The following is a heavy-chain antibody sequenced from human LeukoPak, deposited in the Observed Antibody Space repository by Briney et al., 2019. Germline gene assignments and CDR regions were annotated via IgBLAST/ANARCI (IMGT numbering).Heavy chain of an antibody. D-gene: IGHD1-26*01. J-gene: IGHJ4*02. CDR1: GSSFTSYW. CDR2: IYPGDSDT. Sequence: GESLQISCKGSGSSFTSYWIGWVRQMPGKGLEWMGIIYPGDSDTRYSPSFQGQVTISADKSISTAYLQWSSLKASDTAMYYCARYPDLSGSWDYFDYWGQGTLVTVSS. CDR3: ARYPDLSGSWDYFDY. V-gene: IGHV5-51*01.